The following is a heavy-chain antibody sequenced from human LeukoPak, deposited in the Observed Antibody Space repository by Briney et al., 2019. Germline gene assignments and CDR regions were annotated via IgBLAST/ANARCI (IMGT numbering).Heavy chain of an antibody. D-gene: IGHD2-21*02. V-gene: IGHV3-30-3*01. J-gene: IGHJ4*02. CDR2: ISYDGSNK. Sequence: GGSLRLSCAASGFTFSSYAMHWVRQAPGKGLEWVAVISYDGSNKYYADSVKGRFTISRDNSKNTLYLQMNSLRAEDTAVYYCARGLVVTAIPIPDHWGQGTLVTVSS. CDR1: GFTFSSYA. CDR3: ARGLVVTAIPIPDH.